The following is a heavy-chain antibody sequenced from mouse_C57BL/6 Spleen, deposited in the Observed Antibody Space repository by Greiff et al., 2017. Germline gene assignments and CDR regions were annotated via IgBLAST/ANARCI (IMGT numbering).Heavy chain of an antibody. V-gene: IGHV5-6*01. CDR3: ARQEGGFFDY. Sequence: EVMLVESGGDLVKPGGSLKLSCAASGFTFSSYGMSWVRQTPDKRLEWVATLSSGGSYTYYPDSVKGRFTISRANAKNTLYLQMSSLKSEDTAMYYCARQEGGFFDYWGKAPLSQSPQ. J-gene: IGHJ2*01. CDR1: GFTFSSYG. CDR2: LSSGGSYT.